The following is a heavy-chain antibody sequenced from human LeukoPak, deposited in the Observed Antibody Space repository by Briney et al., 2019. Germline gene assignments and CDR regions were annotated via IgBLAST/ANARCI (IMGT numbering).Heavy chain of an antibody. Sequence: PGGSLRLSCAASGFTFTNAWMTWVRQAPGKGLEWVGRVKSKTDGGTTDYAAPVKGRFTISRDDSKNTLYLQMNTLKTEDTAVYYCTTWYYSHFNNWGQGTLVTVSS. V-gene: IGHV3-15*01. CDR1: GFTFTNAW. D-gene: IGHD3-10*01. CDR2: VKSKTDGGTT. CDR3: TTWYYSHFNN. J-gene: IGHJ4*02.